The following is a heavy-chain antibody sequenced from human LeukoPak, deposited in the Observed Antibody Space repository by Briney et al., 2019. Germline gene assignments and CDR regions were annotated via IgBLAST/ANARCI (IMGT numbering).Heavy chain of an antibody. CDR2: IKQDGSET. Sequence: GGSLRLSCAASGFTFSRYWMSWVRQAPRKGLEWVANIKQDGSETYYVDSVKGRFTISRDNAKNSLYLQMNSLRAEDTAAYYCARDRGDYDTSGSLFVFGGQGTLVTVSS. D-gene: IGHD3-22*01. V-gene: IGHV3-7*03. J-gene: IGHJ4*02. CDR3: ARDRGDYDTSGSLFVF. CDR1: GFTFSRYW.